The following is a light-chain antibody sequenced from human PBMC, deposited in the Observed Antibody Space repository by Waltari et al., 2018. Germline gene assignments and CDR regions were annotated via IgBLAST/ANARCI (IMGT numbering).Light chain of an antibody. Sequence: QSALTQPASVSGSPGQSLTISCTGTSSDVAGYNYVPWYQQHPGTAPKLMIYDVSNRPSGVSNRFSGSKSGNTASLTISGLQAEDEADYYCSSYTSSSTWVFGGGTKLTVL. J-gene: IGLJ3*02. CDR2: DVS. V-gene: IGLV2-14*03. CDR3: SSYTSSSTWV. CDR1: SSDVAGYNY.